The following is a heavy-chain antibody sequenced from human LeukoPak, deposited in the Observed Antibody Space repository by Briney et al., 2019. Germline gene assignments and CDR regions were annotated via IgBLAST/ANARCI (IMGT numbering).Heavy chain of an antibody. D-gene: IGHD6-13*01. J-gene: IGHJ6*03. CDR3: ARATPGYSSSWGYYYYYYMDV. CDR1: GGSISSSSYY. Sequence: SETLSLTCTVSGGSISSSSYYWGWIRQPPGKGLEWIGSIYYSGSTYYNPSLKSRVTISVDTSKNQFSLKLSSVTAADTAVYYCARATPGYSSSWGYYYYYYMDVWGKGTTVTVSS. CDR2: IYYSGST. V-gene: IGHV4-39*07.